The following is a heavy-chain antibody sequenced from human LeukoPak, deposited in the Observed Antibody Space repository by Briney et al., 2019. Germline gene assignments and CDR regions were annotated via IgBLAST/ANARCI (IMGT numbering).Heavy chain of an antibody. J-gene: IGHJ4*02. Sequence: SVKVSCKASGGTFSSYAISWVRQAPGQGLEWMGGIIPILGTANYAQKFQGRVTITADESTSTAYMELSSLRSEDTAVYYCASKGYGSGRPKYYFDYWGQGTLVTVSS. D-gene: IGHD3-10*01. V-gene: IGHV1-69*13. CDR2: IIPILGTA. CDR3: ASKGYGSGRPKYYFDY. CDR1: GGTFSSYA.